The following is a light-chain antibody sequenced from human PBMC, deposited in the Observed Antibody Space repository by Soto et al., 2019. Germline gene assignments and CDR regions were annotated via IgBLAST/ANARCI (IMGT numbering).Light chain of an antibody. Sequence: QSVLTQPPSASGTPVQRVTISCSGSSSNIGSNYVYWYQQLPGTAPKLLIYRNNQRPSGVPDRFSGSKSGTSASLAISGLRSEDEADYYCAAWDDSLSGAVFGGGTQLTVL. CDR2: RNN. CDR3: AAWDDSLSGAV. CDR1: SSNIGSNY. V-gene: IGLV1-47*01. J-gene: IGLJ7*01.